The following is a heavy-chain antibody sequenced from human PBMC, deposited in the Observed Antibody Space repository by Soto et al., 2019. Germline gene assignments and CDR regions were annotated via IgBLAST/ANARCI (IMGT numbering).Heavy chain of an antibody. CDR2: ITGSGDSA. Sequence: EVQLLESGGGLVQPGGSLRLSCAASGFTFNNYAISWVRQAPGQGLEWVTTITGSGDSAYYADSVKGRFIISRDNSKNTLYMQMHSLGAEDSAIYYCAKGRGTNYYYHMDVWGGGTTVTVSS. V-gene: IGHV3-23*01. D-gene: IGHD1-26*01. CDR1: GFTFNNYA. J-gene: IGHJ6*03. CDR3: AKGRGTNYYYHMDV.